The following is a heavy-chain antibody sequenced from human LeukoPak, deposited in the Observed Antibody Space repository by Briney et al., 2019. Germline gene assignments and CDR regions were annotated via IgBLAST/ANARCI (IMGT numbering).Heavy chain of an antibody. D-gene: IGHD2-15*01. CDR2: VYTTGNT. V-gene: IGHV4-59*10. CDR3: ARADYCSGGSCYSGNFDY. CDR1: GGSFSGYY. J-gene: IGHJ4*02. Sequence: SETLSLTCAVYGGSFSGYYWSWIRQPAGKGLEWIGRVYTTGNTNYNPSLQSRVTMSVDTSKNQFSLKLYSVTAADTAVYYCARADYCSGGSCYSGNFDYWGQGTLVTVSS.